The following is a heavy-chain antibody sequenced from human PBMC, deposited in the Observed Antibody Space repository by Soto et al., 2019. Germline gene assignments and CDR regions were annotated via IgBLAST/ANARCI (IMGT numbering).Heavy chain of an antibody. Sequence: LRLSCAASGFTFSDYAMSWVRQAPGKGLEWVSGIDYSGGRTYYADSLKGRLTISRDNSKNILYLQLNSLRVEDTAVYYCAKKPTSGSYFDYWGQGTLVTVSS. CDR2: IDYSGGRT. V-gene: IGHV3-23*01. D-gene: IGHD3-10*01. CDR3: AKKPTSGSYFDY. J-gene: IGHJ4*02. CDR1: GFTFSDYA.